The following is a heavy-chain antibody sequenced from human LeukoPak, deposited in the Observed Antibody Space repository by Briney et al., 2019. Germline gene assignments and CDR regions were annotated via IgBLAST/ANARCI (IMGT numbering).Heavy chain of an antibody. CDR2: IMSGGTT. Sequence: SGGSLRLSCAASGFTFNNYAMSWVRQAPGKGLEWVSLIMSGGTTYYADSVKGRFTISRDKSKDTLHLQMNSLRAEDTAVYYCAKDLPYSGWAFEIWGLGTMVTVSS. J-gene: IGHJ3*02. CDR3: AKDLPYSGWAFEI. V-gene: IGHV3-23*01. D-gene: IGHD6-13*01. CDR1: GFTFNNYA.